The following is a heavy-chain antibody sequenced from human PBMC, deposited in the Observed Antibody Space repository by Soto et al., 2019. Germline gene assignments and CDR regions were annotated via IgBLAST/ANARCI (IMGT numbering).Heavy chain of an antibody. CDR3: ARAHGSSWYNWFDP. V-gene: IGHV1-69*01. Sequence: QVQLVQSGADLKKPGSPVKVSCKASGGSFSNSSISWVRQAPGQGLEWMGGIIPLFGTTNYAQKFRGRVTITADESTSTAYMEMSSLRFEDTAVYYCARAHGSSWYNWFDPWGQGTLVTVSS. J-gene: IGHJ5*02. CDR2: IIPLFGTT. CDR1: GGSFSNSS. D-gene: IGHD6-13*01.